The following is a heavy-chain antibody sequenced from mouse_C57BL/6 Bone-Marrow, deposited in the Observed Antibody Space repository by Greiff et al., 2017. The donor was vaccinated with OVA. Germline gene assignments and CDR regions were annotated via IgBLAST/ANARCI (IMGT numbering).Heavy chain of an antibody. D-gene: IGHD2-5*01. Sequence: EVKLVESGPGLVKPSQSLSLTCSVTGYSITSGYYWNWIRQFPGNKLEWMGYISYDGSNNYNPSLKNRISITRDTSKNQFFLKLNSVTTEDTATYYCARGSYSTLDYWGQGTTRTVSS. V-gene: IGHV3-6*01. J-gene: IGHJ2*01. CDR2: ISYDGSN. CDR1: GYSITSGYY. CDR3: ARGSYSTLDY.